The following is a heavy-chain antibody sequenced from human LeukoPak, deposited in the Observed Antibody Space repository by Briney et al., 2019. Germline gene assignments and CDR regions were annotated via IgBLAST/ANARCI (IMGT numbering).Heavy chain of an antibody. Sequence: PSETLSLTCTVSGGSINRSSYYWGWIRQPPGKGLEWIATVCYTGTTYYNPSLKSRVIISADTSKNQFSLKLSSVTAADTAVYHCVRQAGYFDYWGQGTLVTVSS. CDR3: VRQAGYFDY. V-gene: IGHV4-39*01. CDR1: GGSINRSSYY. CDR2: VCYTGTT. J-gene: IGHJ4*02.